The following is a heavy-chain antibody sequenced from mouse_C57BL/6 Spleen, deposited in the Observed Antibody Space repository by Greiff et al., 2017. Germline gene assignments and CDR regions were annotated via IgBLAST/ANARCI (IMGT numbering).Heavy chain of an antibody. V-gene: IGHV1-15*01. CDR2: IDPETGGT. D-gene: IGHD1-1*01. CDR1: DYTFTDYE. CDR3: TRSAYYYGSSYDAMDY. Sequence: QVQLQQSGAELVRPGASVTLSCKASDYTFTDYEMHWVKQTPVHGLEWIGAIDPETGGTAYNQKFKGKAILTADKSSSTAYMELRSLTSEDSAVYYCTRSAYYYGSSYDAMDYWGQGTSVTVSS. J-gene: IGHJ4*01.